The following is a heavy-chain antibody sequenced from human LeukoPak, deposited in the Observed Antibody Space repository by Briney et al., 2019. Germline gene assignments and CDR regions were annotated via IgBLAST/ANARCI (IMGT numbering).Heavy chain of an antibody. J-gene: IGHJ4*02. CDR3: AKAPSSGWYGCFVY. CDR1: GFTFSSYA. D-gene: IGHD6-19*01. V-gene: IGHV3-23*01. Sequence: GGSLRLSCAAYGFTFSSYAMSWVRQAPGKGLEWVSAISGSGGSTYYADSVKGRFTISRDNSKNTLYLQMNSLRAEDTAVYYCAKAPSSGWYGCFVYWGQGTLVTVSS. CDR2: ISGSGGST.